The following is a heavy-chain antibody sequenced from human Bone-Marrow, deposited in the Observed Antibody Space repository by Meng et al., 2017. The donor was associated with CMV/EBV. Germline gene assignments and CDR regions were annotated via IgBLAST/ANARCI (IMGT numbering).Heavy chain of an antibody. CDR2: IYYSGST. V-gene: IGHV4-39*07. CDR3: ARLSGEAAMPFDY. CDR1: GGSISSSSYY. Sequence: SETLSLTCTVSGGSISSSSYYWGWIRQPPGKGLEWIGSIYYSGSTNYNPSLKSRVTISVDTSKNQFSLKLSSVTAADTAVYYCARLSGEAAMPFDYWGQGTLVTVSS. D-gene: IGHD2-2*01. J-gene: IGHJ4*02.